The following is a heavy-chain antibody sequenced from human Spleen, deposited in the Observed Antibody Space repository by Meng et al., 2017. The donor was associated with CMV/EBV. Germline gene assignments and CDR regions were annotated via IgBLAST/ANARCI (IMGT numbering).Heavy chain of an antibody. CDR2: ITSSSSYI. Sequence: GESLKISCAASGFTFSSYSMNWVRQAPGKGLEWVSSITSSSSYIYYADSVKGRFTISRDNAKNSLYLQMNSLRAEDTAVYYCARDIYCSSTSCYGRPTHSEYYFDYWGQGTLVTVSS. D-gene: IGHD2-2*01. J-gene: IGHJ4*02. CDR3: ARDIYCSSTSCYGRPTHSEYYFDY. CDR1: GFTFSSYS. V-gene: IGHV3-21*04.